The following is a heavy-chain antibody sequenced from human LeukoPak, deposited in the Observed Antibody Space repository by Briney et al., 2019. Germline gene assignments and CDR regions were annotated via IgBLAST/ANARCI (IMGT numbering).Heavy chain of an antibody. V-gene: IGHV4-4*07. D-gene: IGHD3-22*01. Sequence: SDTLSLTRTVSGGPISSYYWSWIRHPAGKGLEWIGRIYASGSTKCNPSLKSRVTMSVDTSKNQFSLKLSSVTAADTAVYYCARAISNDDNSGYYYWGQGTLVTVSS. CDR1: GGPISSYY. CDR2: IYASGST. CDR3: ARAISNDDNSGYYY. J-gene: IGHJ4*02.